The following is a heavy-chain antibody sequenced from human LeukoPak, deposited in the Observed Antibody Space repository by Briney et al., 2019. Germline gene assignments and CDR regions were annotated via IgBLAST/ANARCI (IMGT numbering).Heavy chain of an antibody. CDR2: ISYDGSKK. J-gene: IGHJ6*02. D-gene: IGHD3-3*01. V-gene: IGHV3-30-3*01. CDR3: ARGGDFWSGYKTHEYGLDV. Sequence: GGSLRLSCAASGFTFSSYAMHWVRQAPGKGLEWVAVISYDGSKKYHADSVKGRFSISIDNSNKMQYLEMDSLRADDTAVYYCARGGDFWSGYKTHEYGLDVWAQGTTVTVPS. CDR1: GFTFSSYA.